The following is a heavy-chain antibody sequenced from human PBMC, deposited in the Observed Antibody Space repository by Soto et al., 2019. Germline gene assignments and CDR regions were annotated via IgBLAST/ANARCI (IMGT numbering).Heavy chain of an antibody. CDR3: ARDGAIATRPXTRRNGFDP. D-gene: IGHD6-6*01. CDR2: ISHSGST. V-gene: IGHV4-34*01. J-gene: IGHJ5*02. Sequence: SETLSLTCAVYGGSFSGYYWSWIRQPPGKGLEWIGEISHSGSTNYNPSLKSRVTISIDTSRNQFSLKLSSVTAADTAFYYCARDGAIATRPXTRRNGFDPWGQGTLVTVSS. CDR1: GGSFSGYY.